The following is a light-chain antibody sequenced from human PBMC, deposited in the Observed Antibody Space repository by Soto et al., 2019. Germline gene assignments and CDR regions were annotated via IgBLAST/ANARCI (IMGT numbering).Light chain of an antibody. Sequence: QLVLTQPPSVSGAPGQRVTISCTGSSSNIGAGYDVHWYQQLPGTAPKLLIYGNSNRPSGVPERFSGSKSGTSASLAITGLQAEDEADYYCQSYDSSLSVWVFGGGTKLTVL. J-gene: IGLJ3*02. V-gene: IGLV1-40*01. CDR2: GNS. CDR3: QSYDSSLSVWV. CDR1: SSNIGAGYD.